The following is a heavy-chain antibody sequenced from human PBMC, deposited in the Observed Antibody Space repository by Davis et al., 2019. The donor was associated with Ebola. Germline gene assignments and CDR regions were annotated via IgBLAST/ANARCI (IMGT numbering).Heavy chain of an antibody. Sequence: SLKLPCAASGFTVSNSYMSWVRQAPGKGLEWVSVIYSGGNAYYADSVKGRFTFSRDTSRNALFLQMNSLRAGDTAVYYCATTQCSTSTCFLGVDYWGQGTLVTVSS. CDR2: IYSGGNA. J-gene: IGHJ4*02. CDR1: GFTVSNSY. D-gene: IGHD2-2*01. CDR3: ATTQCSTSTCFLGVDY. V-gene: IGHV3-53*01.